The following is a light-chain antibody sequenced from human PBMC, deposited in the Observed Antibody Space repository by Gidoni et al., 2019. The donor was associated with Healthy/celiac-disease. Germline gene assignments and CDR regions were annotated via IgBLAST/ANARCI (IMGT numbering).Light chain of an antibody. CDR1: QDISNY. CDR3: QQYDNLEGPA. V-gene: IGKV1-33*01. Sequence: DIQMTQSPSSLSASVGDRVTITCQASQDISNYLNWYQQKPGKAPKLLIYDASNLETGVPSRFSGSGSGTDFTFTISSLQPEDIATYYCQQYDNLEGPAFGHGTKVDIK. CDR2: DAS. J-gene: IGKJ3*01.